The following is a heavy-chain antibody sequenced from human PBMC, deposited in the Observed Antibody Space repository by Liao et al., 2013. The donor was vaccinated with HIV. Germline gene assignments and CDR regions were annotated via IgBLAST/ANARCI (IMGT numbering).Heavy chain of an antibody. J-gene: IGHJ6*03. D-gene: IGHD3-3*01. V-gene: IGHV4-61*02. CDR1: GVSITSSDYY. Sequence: QVQLQESGPGLVKPSQTLSLTCTVSGVSITSSDYYWSWIRQSAGKGLEWIGRIYSSGSTNYNPSLKSRVTISVDTSKNQFSLKLSSVTAADTAVYYCTRDMYYDFWSGYYEEYYYYMDVWARDHGLRLL. CDR2: IYSSGST. CDR3: TRDMYYDFWSGYYEEYYYYMDV.